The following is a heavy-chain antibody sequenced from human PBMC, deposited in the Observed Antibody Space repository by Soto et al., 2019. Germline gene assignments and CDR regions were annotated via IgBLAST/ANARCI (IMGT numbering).Heavy chain of an antibody. V-gene: IGHV3-21*01. J-gene: IGHJ4*02. CDR3: ARPSPSQSGYYFDY. Sequence: PGGSLRLSCAASGFIFSIHSMNWVRQAPGKGLEWVSYISSSSSYIYYADSVKGRFTISRDNAKNSLYLQMNSLRAEDTAVYFCARPSPSQSGYYFDYWGQGTLVTVSS. D-gene: IGHD5-12*01. CDR1: GFIFSIHS. CDR2: ISSSSSYI.